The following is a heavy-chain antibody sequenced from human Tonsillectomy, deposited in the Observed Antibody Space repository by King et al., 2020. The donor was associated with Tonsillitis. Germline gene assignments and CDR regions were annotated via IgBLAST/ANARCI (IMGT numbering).Heavy chain of an antibody. CDR3: ARGKYDVWSGYPDYFDY. V-gene: IGHV4-34*01. CDR1: GGSFSGYY. D-gene: IGHD3-3*01. CDR2: IYHSGST. J-gene: IGHJ4*02. Sequence: VQLQQWGAGLLKPSETLSLTCAVYGGSFSGYYWSWIRQSPGKRLEWIGEIYHSGSTNYNPSLKSRVTISLDTSKNQFSLKLSSVTAADAAVYYCARGKYDVWSGYPDYFDYWGQGTLVTVSS.